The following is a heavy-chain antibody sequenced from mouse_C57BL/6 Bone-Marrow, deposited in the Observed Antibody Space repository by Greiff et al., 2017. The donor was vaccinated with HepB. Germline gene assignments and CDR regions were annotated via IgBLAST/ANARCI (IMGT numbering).Heavy chain of an antibody. V-gene: IGHV1-50*01. CDR1: GYTFTSYW. J-gene: IGHJ3*01. CDR3: ALRFWFAY. D-gene: IGHD1-1*01. Sequence: QVQLQQPGAELVKPGASVKLSCKASGYTFTSYWMQWVKQRPGQGLEWIGKIDPSDSYTNYNQKFKGKATLTVDTSSSTAYMQLSSLTSEDSAVYYCALRFWFAYGGQGTLVTVSA. CDR2: IDPSDSYT.